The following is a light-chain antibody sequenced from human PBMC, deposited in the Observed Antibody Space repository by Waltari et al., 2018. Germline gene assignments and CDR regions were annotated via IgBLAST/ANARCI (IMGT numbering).Light chain of an antibody. CDR2: GAS. CDR3: QQAFVEVS. Sequence: ITCRASQSIVNWLAWYQQRPGKAPKLLIYGASNLQGGVPSRFSGSGSGTDFTLTINNLQPEDFASYYCQQAFVEVSFAGGTRVEIK. V-gene: IGKV1-12*01. J-gene: IGKJ4*01. CDR1: QSIVNW.